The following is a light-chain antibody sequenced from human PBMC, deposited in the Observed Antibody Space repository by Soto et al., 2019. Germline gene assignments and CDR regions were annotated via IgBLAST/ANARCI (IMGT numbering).Light chain of an antibody. CDR3: QQRSNWPPT. CDR1: QSVRNY. CDR2: GAS. J-gene: IGKJ4*01. V-gene: IGKV3-11*01. Sequence: EIVLTQSPATLSLSPGETATLSCRASQSVRNYLAWYQQKPGQAPRLLIYGASTRATGIPARFSGSGSGTEFTLTISSLEPEDFAVYYCQQRSNWPPTFGGGTKVDIK.